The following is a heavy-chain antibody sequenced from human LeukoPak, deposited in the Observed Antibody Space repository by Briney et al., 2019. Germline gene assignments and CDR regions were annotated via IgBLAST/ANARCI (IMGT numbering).Heavy chain of an antibody. CDR2: IYNSGRT. D-gene: IGHD3-10*01. V-gene: IGHV4-4*07. J-gene: IGHJ6*02. CDR1: GGSISSYY. CDR3: ARDWAVRGVSYYYGMDV. Sequence: PSETLSLTCTVSGGSISSYYGSWIRQPAGKGREWIWRIYNSGRTNYTPSLKSRVTMSVDTSKNQFSLKLSSVTAADTAVYYCARDWAVRGVSYYYGMDVWGQGTTATVSS.